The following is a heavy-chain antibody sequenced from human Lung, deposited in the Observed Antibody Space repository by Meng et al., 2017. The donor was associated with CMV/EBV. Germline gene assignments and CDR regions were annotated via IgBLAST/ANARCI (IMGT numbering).Heavy chain of an antibody. CDR1: GDIVSSNSAA. CDR3: ARGINGGCGD. V-gene: IGHV6-1*01. CDR2: TYYRSKWYH. J-gene: IGHJ4*02. D-gene: IGHD4-23*01. Sequence: VQLQPSGPGLVQPSQTLSLTCAISGDIVSSNSAAWQWIRQSPSRGLEWLGRTYYRSKWYHEYAVSVKSRITISPDTPKNQFSLQLNSMTPEDTAVYYCARGINGGCGDWGQGTLVTVSS.